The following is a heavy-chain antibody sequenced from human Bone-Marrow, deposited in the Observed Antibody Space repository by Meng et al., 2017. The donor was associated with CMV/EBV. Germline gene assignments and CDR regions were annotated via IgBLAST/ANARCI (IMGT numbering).Heavy chain of an antibody. Sequence: SETLSLTCAVSGGSISSSNWWIWVRHPPGKGLEWIGEIYHSGSTNYNPSLKSRVTISVDKSKNQFSLKLSSVTAADTAVYYCARARWAVPAAIAYYYYGMDVWAQGTTVTVSS. D-gene: IGHD2-2*02. CDR3: ARARWAVPAAIAYYYYGMDV. V-gene: IGHV4-4*02. CDR1: GGSISSSNW. J-gene: IGHJ6*02. CDR2: IYHSGST.